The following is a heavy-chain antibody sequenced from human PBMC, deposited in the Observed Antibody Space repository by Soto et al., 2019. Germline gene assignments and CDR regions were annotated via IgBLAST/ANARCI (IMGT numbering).Heavy chain of an antibody. V-gene: IGHV3-23*01. Sequence: GGSLRLSCAASGFTFSSYAMSWVRQAPGKGLEWVSAISGSGGSTYYADSVKGRFTISRDNSKNTLYLQMNSLRAEDTAVYYCAKGSGSSSWRLVAFAIWGQGTMVPGSS. CDR1: GFTFSSYA. CDR3: AKGSGSSSWRLVAFAI. D-gene: IGHD6-6*01. J-gene: IGHJ3*02. CDR2: ISGSGGST.